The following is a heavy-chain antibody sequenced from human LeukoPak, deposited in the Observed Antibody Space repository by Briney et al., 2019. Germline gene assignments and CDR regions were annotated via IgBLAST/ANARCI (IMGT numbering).Heavy chain of an antibody. D-gene: IGHD1-26*01. CDR2: IYYSGST. Sequence: PSQTLSLTCTVSGGSISSGGYYWSWLRQHPGKGLEWIGYIYYSGSTYYNPSLKSRVTISVDTSKNQFSLKLSSMTAADTAVYYCALGVGADGLDYWSQGTLVTVSS. V-gene: IGHV4-31*03. CDR1: GGSISSGGYY. CDR3: ALGVGADGLDY. J-gene: IGHJ4*02.